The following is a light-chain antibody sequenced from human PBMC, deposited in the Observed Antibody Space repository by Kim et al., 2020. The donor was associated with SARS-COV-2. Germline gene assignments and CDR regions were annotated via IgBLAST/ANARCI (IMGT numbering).Light chain of an antibody. CDR3: QAWDSSTVV. Sequence: GSPGQTASITCSGNKLGDKYACWYQQKPGQSPVLVIYQDSKRPSGIPERFSGSNSGNTATLTISGTQAMDEADYYCQAWDSSTVVFGGGTKLTVL. V-gene: IGLV3-1*01. J-gene: IGLJ2*01. CDR1: KLGDKY. CDR2: QDS.